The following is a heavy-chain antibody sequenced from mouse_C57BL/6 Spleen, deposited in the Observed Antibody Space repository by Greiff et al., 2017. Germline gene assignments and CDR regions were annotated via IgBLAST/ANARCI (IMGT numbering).Heavy chain of an antibody. V-gene: IGHV5-6*01. J-gene: IGHJ2*01. Sequence: EVQGVESGGDLVKPGGSLKLSCAASGFTFSSYGMSWVRQTPDKRLEWVATISSGGSYTYYPDSVKGRFTISRDNAKNTLYLQMSSLKSEDTAMYYCARHLNDGYYVGYWGQGTTLTVSS. CDR1: GFTFSSYG. CDR3: ARHLNDGYYVGY. CDR2: ISSGGSYT. D-gene: IGHD2-3*01.